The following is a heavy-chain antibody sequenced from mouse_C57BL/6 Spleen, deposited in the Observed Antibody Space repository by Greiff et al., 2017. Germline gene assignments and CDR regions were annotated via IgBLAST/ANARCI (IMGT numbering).Heavy chain of an antibody. CDR3: ARSATVRGYFDV. J-gene: IGHJ1*03. V-gene: IGHV1-82*01. CDR2: IYPGDGDT. D-gene: IGHD1-1*01. CDR1: GYAFSSSW. Sequence: QVQLKESGPELVKPGASVKISCKASGYAFSSSWMNWVKQRPGKGLEWIGRIYPGDGDTNYNGKFKGKATLTADKSSSTAYMQLSSLTSEDSAVYFCARSATVRGYFDVWGTGTTVTVSS.